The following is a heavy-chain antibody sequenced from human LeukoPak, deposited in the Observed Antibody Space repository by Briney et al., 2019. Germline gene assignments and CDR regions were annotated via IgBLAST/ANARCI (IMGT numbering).Heavy chain of an antibody. CDR1: GFTFSRYE. V-gene: IGHV3-48*03. CDR3: ATPCQDIALLPGEEDAFDI. J-gene: IGHJ3*02. Sequence: GGSLRLSCAASGFTFSRYEMNWVRQAPGKGLEWVSYISSTGTTICYADSVKGLFTISRDNAKNSVYLQMNSLRAEDTAVYYCATPCQDIALLPGEEDAFDIWGQGTTVTVSS. D-gene: IGHD2-2*01. CDR2: ISSTGTTI.